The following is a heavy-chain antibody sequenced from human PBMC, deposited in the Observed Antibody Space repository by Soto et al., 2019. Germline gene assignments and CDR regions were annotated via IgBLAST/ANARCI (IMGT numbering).Heavy chain of an antibody. CDR2: IFYSGST. V-gene: IGHV4-59*02. J-gene: IGHJ4*02. CDR3: ARVRPEYCSGDCPHFDS. Sequence: SETLSLTCTVSGGSVNSYYWSWIRQPPGKGMEWIGYIFYSGSTNSNPSLKSRVTMSVDMSKNHFSLKLTSVTAADTAVYYCARVRPEYCSGDCPHFDSWGQGTLVTVSS. D-gene: IGHD2-21*02. CDR1: GGSVNSYY.